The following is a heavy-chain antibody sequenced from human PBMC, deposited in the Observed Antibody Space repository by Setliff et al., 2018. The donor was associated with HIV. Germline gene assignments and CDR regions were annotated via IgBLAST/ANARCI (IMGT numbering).Heavy chain of an antibody. CDR1: GGSFNDFY. CDR3: ARTRALNSSNWNPFDY. Sequence: SETLSLTCAVYGGSFNDFYWTRIRQPPGKGLQWIGDVNHAGSTTYNPSLKSRVTISIDTSKNQFSLKLTSVTVADSALYFCARTRALNSSNWNPFDYWGQGTLVTVSS. V-gene: IGHV4-34*01. D-gene: IGHD1-1*01. J-gene: IGHJ4*02. CDR2: VNHAGST.